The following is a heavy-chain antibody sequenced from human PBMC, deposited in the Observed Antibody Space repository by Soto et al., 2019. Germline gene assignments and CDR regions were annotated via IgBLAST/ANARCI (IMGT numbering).Heavy chain of an antibody. CDR2: IYYSGST. CDR1: GGSISSGDYY. J-gene: IGHJ4*02. V-gene: IGHV4-30-4*01. D-gene: IGHD3-10*01. Sequence: PSETLSLTCTVSGGSISSGDYYWSWIRQPPGRGLEWIGYIYYSGSTYYNPSLKSRVTISVDTSNNQFSLKLTSVTAAGTAVYYCARFYYGSGSYQDYWGQGTLVTVSS. CDR3: ARFYYGSGSYQDY.